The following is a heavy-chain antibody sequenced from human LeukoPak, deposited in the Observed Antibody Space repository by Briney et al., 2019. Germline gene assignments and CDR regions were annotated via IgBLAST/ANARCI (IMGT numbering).Heavy chain of an antibody. D-gene: IGHD3-3*01. V-gene: IGHV3-23*01. CDR1: GFTFSSYA. J-gene: IGHJ5*02. CDR3: ARQSLSDFWSGYYFWFDP. Sequence: GGSLRLSCAASGFTFSSYAMSWVRQAPGKGLEWVSAISGSGGSTYYADSVKGRFTISRDNSKNTLYLQMNSLRAEDTAVHYCARQSLSDFWSGYYFWFDPWGQGTLVTVSS. CDR2: ISGSGGST.